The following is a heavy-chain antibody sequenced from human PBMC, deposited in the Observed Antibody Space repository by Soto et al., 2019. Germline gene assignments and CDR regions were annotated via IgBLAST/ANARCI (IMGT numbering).Heavy chain of an antibody. Sequence: GPLRHPCAALGFTFGGLARSWVAKAQGKGLEWVSAISGSGGSTYYADSVKGRFTISRDNSKNTLYLQMNSLRAEDTAVYYCAKAPSYSSSWYFDYWGQGTLVTVSS. J-gene: IGHJ4*02. D-gene: IGHD6-13*01. V-gene: IGHV3-23*01. CDR1: GFTFGGLA. CDR2: ISGSGGST. CDR3: AKAPSYSSSWYFDY.